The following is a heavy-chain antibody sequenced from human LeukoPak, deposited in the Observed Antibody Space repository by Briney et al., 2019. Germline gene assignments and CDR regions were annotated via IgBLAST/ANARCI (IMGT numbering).Heavy chain of an antibody. CDR3: ARALHNWFDP. Sequence: PSETLSLTCAVSGGSISSGGYSWSWIRQPPGKGLEWIGYIYHSGSTYYNPSLKSRVTISVYRSKNPFSLKLSSVTAADTAVYYCARALHNWFDPWGQGTLVTVSS. CDR1: GGSISSGGYS. CDR2: IYHSGST. J-gene: IGHJ5*02. V-gene: IGHV4-30-2*01.